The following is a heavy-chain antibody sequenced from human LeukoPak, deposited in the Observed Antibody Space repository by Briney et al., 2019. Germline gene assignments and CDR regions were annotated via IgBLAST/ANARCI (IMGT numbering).Heavy chain of an antibody. J-gene: IGHJ6*02. V-gene: IGHV3-23*01. CDR3: ARQTHDSTWSISGLYYYALNI. D-gene: IGHD6-13*01. CDR2: ISGSGINT. CDR1: GFTFSSYA. Sequence: GGSLRLSCAGSGFTFSSYAVSWVRQAPGKGLEWVSAISGSGINTYYADSVKGRFTISRDNSKSTACLQLNSLRAEDTAIYYCARQTHDSTWSISGLYYYALNIWGPGTTVTVSS.